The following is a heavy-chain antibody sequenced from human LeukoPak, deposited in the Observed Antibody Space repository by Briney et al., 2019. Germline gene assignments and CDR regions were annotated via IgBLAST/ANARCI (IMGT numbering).Heavy chain of an antibody. CDR2: KSKTDGGTT. Sequence: KSKTDGGTTDSAAPVKGRITISRDDSKNTLYLQMNSLKTEDTAVYYCTILGYTYGRFDYWGQGTLVTVSS. V-gene: IGHV3-15*01. CDR3: TILGYTYGRFDY. J-gene: IGHJ4*02. D-gene: IGHD5-18*01.